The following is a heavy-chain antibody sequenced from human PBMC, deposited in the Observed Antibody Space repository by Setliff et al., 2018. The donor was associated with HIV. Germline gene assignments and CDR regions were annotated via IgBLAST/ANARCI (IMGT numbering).Heavy chain of an antibody. CDR1: GGSIRSSSSY. Sequence: PSETLFLTCTVSGGSIRSSSSYWGWIRQPPGKGLEWIGSIYYSGNTHYNPSLESRVTISIDTSNNQFSLNLNSLTAADTAVYYCARHPQYSGYDRPVWGQGTLVTVSS. CDR3: ARHPQYSGYDRPV. D-gene: IGHD5-12*01. CDR2: IYYSGNT. J-gene: IGHJ4*02. V-gene: IGHV4-39*01.